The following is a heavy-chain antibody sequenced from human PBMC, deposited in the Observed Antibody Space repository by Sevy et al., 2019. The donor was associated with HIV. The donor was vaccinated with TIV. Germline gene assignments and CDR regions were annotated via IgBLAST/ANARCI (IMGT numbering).Heavy chain of an antibody. CDR3: AGGAAVAWELLYN. CDR2: IRHSVTT. D-gene: IGHD1-26*01. J-gene: IGHJ4*02. Sequence: SETLSLTCDVYGGSFSNYYWSRIRQPPWKGLEWIGDIRHSVTTNYNPSLKSRVTISIDTSKNQFSLILRSVTAADTAVYYCAGGAAVAWELLYNWGQGTLVTVSS. V-gene: IGHV4-34*01. CDR1: GGSFSNYY.